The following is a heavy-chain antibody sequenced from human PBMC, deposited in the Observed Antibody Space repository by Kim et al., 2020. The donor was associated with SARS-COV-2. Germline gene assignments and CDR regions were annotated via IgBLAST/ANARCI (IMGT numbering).Heavy chain of an antibody. CDR3: ARALTTGNMYYFDY. J-gene: IGHJ4*02. Sequence: YHPSLRVQVTTSQDTSKNPLSLELQSVTAGDTAVYYCARALTTGNMYYFDYWGQGTLVTVSS. V-gene: IGHV4-59*01. D-gene: IGHD3-9*01.